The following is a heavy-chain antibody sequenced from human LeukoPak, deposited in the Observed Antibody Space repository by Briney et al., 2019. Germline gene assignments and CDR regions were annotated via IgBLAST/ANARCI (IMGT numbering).Heavy chain of an antibody. J-gene: IGHJ4*02. Sequence: GGSLRLSCAASGFTVSSNEMSWVRQAPGKGLEWVSSISGGSTYYADSRKGRFTISRDNSKNTLYLQMNSLRAEDTAVYYCASTITMVRGVIITSIDYWGQGTLVTVSS. D-gene: IGHD3-10*01. V-gene: IGHV3-38-3*01. CDR1: GFTVSSNE. CDR3: ASTITMVRGVIITSIDY. CDR2: ISGGST.